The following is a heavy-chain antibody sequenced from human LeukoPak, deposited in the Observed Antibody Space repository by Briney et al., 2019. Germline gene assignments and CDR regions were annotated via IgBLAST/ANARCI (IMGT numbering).Heavy chain of an antibody. CDR2: IYHSGST. CDR3: AREPDY. J-gene: IGHJ4*02. V-gene: IGHV4-38-2*02. Sequence: PSETLSLSCTVSGYSISRGYSWGWIRQPPGKGLEWIGNIYHSGSTNYSPSLKSRVTISVDTSKNQFSLKLSSVTAADTAIYYCAREPDYWGQGTLVTVSS. CDR1: GYSISRGYS.